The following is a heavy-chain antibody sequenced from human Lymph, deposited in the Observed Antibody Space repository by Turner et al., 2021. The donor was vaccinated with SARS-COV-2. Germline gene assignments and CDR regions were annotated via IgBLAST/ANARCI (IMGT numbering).Heavy chain of an antibody. CDR2: ISGSGART. Sequence: EVQLLESGGDLVQPGGSLSISCAASGFTFSNYAMIWVRQAPGKGLEWVSDISGSGARTYYADSVKGRFTISRDNSKNTLFLQMNSLRADDTAIYYCAKSPLGEDYFDYWGQGTLVTVSS. D-gene: IGHD3-16*01. V-gene: IGHV3-23*01. CDR1: GFTFSNYA. J-gene: IGHJ4*02. CDR3: AKSPLGEDYFDY.